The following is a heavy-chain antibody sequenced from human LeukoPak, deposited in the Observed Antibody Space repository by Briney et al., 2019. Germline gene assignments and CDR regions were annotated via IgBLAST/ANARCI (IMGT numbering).Heavy chain of an antibody. J-gene: IGHJ4*02. Sequence: GGSLRLSCAASGFTFSSYDMHWVRHATGKGLEWVSAIGTAGDTYYPGSVKGRFTISRENAKNSLYLQMNSLRAGDTAVYYCARWSNSGSFDYWGQGTLVTVSS. CDR2: IGTAGDT. CDR1: GFTFSSYD. CDR3: ARWSNSGSFDY. D-gene: IGHD5-12*01. V-gene: IGHV3-13*01.